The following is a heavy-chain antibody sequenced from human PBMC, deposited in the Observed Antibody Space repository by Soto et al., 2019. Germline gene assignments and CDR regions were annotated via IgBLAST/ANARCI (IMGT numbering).Heavy chain of an antibody. Sequence: ASVKVSCKSSGYTFTTYAMHCVRQAPGQRLEWMGWINAGNGATKYSQNFQDRLTITRDPSANTAFMELSSLRSEDTAVYYCARGSAAAGPYYFDYWAQGTLVTVSS. CDR2: INAGNGAT. CDR1: GYTFTTYA. V-gene: IGHV1-3*01. J-gene: IGHJ4*02. D-gene: IGHD6-13*01. CDR3: ARGSAAAGPYYFDY.